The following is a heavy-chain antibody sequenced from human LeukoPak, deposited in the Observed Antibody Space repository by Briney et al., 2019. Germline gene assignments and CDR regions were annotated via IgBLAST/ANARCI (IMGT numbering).Heavy chain of an antibody. D-gene: IGHD1-26*01. CDR2: INHSGST. CDR1: GGSFSDYY. J-gene: IGHJ6*03. CDR3: ARDHYRPRSYEDYYMDV. Sequence: PSETLSLNCTVYGGSFSDYYWSWIRQPPGKGLEWIGEINHSGSTKYNPSLKSRVTISADTTNNQFSLNLTSVTAADTAVYYCARDHYRPRSYEDYYMDVWGKGTTVTISS. V-gene: IGHV4-34*01.